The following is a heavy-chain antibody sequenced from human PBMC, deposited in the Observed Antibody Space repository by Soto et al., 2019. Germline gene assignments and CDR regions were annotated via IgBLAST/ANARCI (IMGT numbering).Heavy chain of an antibody. CDR2: IYHSGST. J-gene: IGHJ6*02. CDR3: AREGFYSSSSEDYYGMDV. V-gene: IGHV4-4*02. Sequence: PSETLSLTCAVSGGSISSSNWWSWVRQPPGKGLEWIGEIYHSGSTNYNPSLKSRVTISVDKSKNQFSLKLSSVTAADTAVYYWAREGFYSSSSEDYYGMDVWGQGTTVTVSS. CDR1: GGSISSSNW. D-gene: IGHD6-6*01.